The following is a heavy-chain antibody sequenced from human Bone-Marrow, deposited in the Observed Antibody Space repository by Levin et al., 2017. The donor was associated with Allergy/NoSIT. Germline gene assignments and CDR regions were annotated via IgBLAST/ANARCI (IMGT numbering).Heavy chain of an antibody. Sequence: GGSLRLSCAASGFTFSSYWMSWVRQAPGKGLEWVAKIKEDGGEKYYVDSVEGRFTISRDNAKNSLYLQMNSLRAEDTAVYYCSRGGYSYGYWGQGTLVTVSS. CDR2: IKEDGGEK. V-gene: IGHV3-7*01. J-gene: IGHJ4*02. CDR3: SRGGYSYGY. CDR1: GFTFSSYW. D-gene: IGHD5-18*01.